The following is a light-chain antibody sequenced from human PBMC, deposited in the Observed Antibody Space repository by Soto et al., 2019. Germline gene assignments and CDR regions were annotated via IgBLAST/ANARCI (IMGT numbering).Light chain of an antibody. Sequence: EIVMTQSPATLSVSPGERATLSCRASQSVSSKLAWYQQKPGQAPRLLIYEASTRATGIPARFSGSGSGTEFTLTISSLQSEDFAVYYCQQYYDWPYTFGQGTKLEIK. J-gene: IGKJ2*01. CDR3: QQYYDWPYT. CDR1: QSVSSK. CDR2: EAS. V-gene: IGKV3-15*01.